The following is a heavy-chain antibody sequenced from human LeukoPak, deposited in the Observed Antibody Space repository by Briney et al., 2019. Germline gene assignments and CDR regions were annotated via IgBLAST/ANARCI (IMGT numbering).Heavy chain of an antibody. D-gene: IGHD6-6*01. V-gene: IGHV3-7*01. CDR3: ARVVGYSSSYYFDY. J-gene: IGHJ4*02. CDR2: IKQDGSEK. CDR1: GFTFSSFG. Sequence: GRSLRLSCAASGFTFSSFGIHWVRQAPGKGLEWVANIKQDGSEKYYVDSVKGRFTISRDNAKNSLYLQMNSLRAEDTAVYYCARVVGYSSSYYFDYWGQGTLVTVSS.